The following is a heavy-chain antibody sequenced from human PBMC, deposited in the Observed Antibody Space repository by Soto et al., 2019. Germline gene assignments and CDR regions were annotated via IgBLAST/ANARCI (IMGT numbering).Heavy chain of an antibody. Sequence: ASVKVSCKASGDTFTSYAMHWVRQAPGQRLEWMGWINAGNGNTKYSQKFQGRVTITRDTSASTAYMELSSLRSEDTAVYYCAREGGPGYCTNGVCYRYYYYYMDVWGKGTTVTVSS. CDR2: INAGNGNT. D-gene: IGHD2-8*01. V-gene: IGHV1-3*01. J-gene: IGHJ6*03. CDR1: GDTFTSYA. CDR3: AREGGPGYCTNGVCYRYYYYYMDV.